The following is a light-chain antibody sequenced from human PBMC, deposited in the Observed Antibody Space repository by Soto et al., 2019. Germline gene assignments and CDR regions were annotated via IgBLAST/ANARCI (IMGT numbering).Light chain of an antibody. Sequence: DIQMTQSPSSVSASVGDRVTITCRASQDITTWLAWYQQKPGKAPKLLIYAASSLQSGGPSRFSGSGSGTHFTLIISRLQPEDFATYYCHQANHFPPAFGPGPKVDVK. CDR2: AAS. CDR1: QDITTW. V-gene: IGKV1D-12*01. J-gene: IGKJ3*01. CDR3: HQANHFPPA.